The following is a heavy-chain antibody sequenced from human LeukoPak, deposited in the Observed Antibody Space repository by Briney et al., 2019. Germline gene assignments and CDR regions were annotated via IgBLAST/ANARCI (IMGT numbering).Heavy chain of an antibody. CDR1: GFTFSNYW. CDR3: ARSQSGVFDV. V-gene: IGHV3-74*01. D-gene: IGHD2-8*01. CDR2: LNGDGTNI. Sequence: GGSLRLSCVASGFTFSNYWMQWVRQIPGKGLVWVSRLNGDGTNIIYADSVKGRFTISRDNAENTLYLQMNSLRAEDTALYYCARSQSGVFDVWGQGTMVTVSS. J-gene: IGHJ3*01.